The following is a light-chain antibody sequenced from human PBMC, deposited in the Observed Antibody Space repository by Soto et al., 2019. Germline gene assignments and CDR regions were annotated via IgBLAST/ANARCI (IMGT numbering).Light chain of an antibody. V-gene: IGKV3-15*01. CDR3: QQYNKWPLIT. CDR2: GAS. CDR1: QSVSSSY. J-gene: IGKJ5*01. Sequence: EIVLTQSPVTLSVSPGERATLSCRASQSVSSSYLAWYQQKPGQAPRLLISGASTRATGIPARFSGTGSGTEFTLTISSLQSEDFAVYYCQQYNKWPLITFGQGTRLEIK.